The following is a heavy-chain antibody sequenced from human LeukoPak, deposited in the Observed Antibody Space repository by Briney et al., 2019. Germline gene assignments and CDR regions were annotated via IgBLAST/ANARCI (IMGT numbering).Heavy chain of an antibody. V-gene: IGHV5-51*01. CDR3: ARRIGYYDSSGSNFDY. J-gene: IGHJ4*02. CDR2: IYPGDSDT. D-gene: IGHD3-22*01. CDR1: GYSFTSYW. Sequence: GESLKISCKGSGYSFTSYWIGWVRQMPGKGLEWMGIIYPGDSDTRYSPSFQGQVTISADKSISTAYLQWSSLKASDTAMYYCARRIGYYDSSGSNFDYWGQGTLVTVSS.